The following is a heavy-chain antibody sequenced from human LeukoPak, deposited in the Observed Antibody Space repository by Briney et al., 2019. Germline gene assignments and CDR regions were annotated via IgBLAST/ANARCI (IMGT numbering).Heavy chain of an antibody. Sequence: PSETLSLTCTVSGGSLFRYYWCWIRHPAGEGLEWLGRVYTSGNDNTDYHASLKSRVSLPIDKSKIQFSLTLTSVTAADTGVYYCARGSMIRGFDSWGQGSQVIVSS. V-gene: IGHV4-4*07. J-gene: IGHJ5*01. D-gene: IGHD3-22*01. CDR2: VYTSGNDNT. CDR1: GGSLFRYY. CDR3: ARGSMIRGFDS.